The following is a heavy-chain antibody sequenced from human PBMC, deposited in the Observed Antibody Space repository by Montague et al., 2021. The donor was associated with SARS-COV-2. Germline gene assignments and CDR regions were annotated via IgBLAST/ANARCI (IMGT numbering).Heavy chain of an antibody. CDR1: GGSFSDYF. CDR3: ARGRQHFNMIVVVMTGGEYYFDY. V-gene: IGHV4-34*01. Sequence: SETLSLTCAVYGGSFSDYFWTWIRQPPGKGLEWIGEINHRGTSNYNPSLKCRVSISVDTSKNQFSLYLGSVTAADTAVYYCARGRQHFNMIVVVMTGGEYYFDYWGQGNLVTVSS. J-gene: IGHJ4*02. D-gene: IGHD3-22*01. CDR2: INHRGTS.